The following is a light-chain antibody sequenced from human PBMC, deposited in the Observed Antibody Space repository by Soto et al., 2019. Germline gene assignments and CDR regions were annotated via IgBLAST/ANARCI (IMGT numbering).Light chain of an antibody. CDR2: DAS. CDR1: QSISSW. V-gene: IGKV1-5*01. CDR3: QQYNSYLFT. Sequence: DIQMTQSPSTLSASVGDRVTITCRASQSISSWLAWYQQKPGKAPKLLIYDASSLESGVPSRFSGSGSGIVFTLSISSQQPDDFATYYCQQYNSYLFTFGPGTKVDIK. J-gene: IGKJ3*01.